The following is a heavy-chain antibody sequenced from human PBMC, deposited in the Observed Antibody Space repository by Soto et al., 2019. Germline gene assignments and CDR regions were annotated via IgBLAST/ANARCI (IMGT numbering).Heavy chain of an antibody. V-gene: IGHV5-51*01. D-gene: IGHD6-19*01. CDR3: ARVPDSSLGTMDV. J-gene: IGHJ6*02. CDR1: GYSFTTYW. Sequence: ESLKMSFKGSGYSFTTYWLGWVRQLPGQGLEWMGVMFPGDSDTRYSPSFQGQVTMSADPSTNTAYLEWSSLKAADSAMYYCARVPDSSLGTMDVWGQGTTVTVSS. CDR2: MFPGDSDT.